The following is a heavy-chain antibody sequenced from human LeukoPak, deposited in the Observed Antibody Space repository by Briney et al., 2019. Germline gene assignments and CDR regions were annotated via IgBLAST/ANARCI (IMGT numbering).Heavy chain of an antibody. CDR2: ISGSGGST. V-gene: IGHV3-23*01. CDR1: GGSISGSN. Sequence: ETLSLTCAVSGGSISGSNWWTWVRQPPGKGLEWVSAISGSGGSTYYADSVKGRFTISRDNSKNTLYLQMNSLRAEDTAVYYCAKDNLSNYYGSGSYSFDYWGQGTLVTVSS. CDR3: AKDNLSNYYGSGSYSFDY. D-gene: IGHD3-10*01. J-gene: IGHJ4*02.